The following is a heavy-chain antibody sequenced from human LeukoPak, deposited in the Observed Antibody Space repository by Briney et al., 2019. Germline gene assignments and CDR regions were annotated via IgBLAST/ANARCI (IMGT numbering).Heavy chain of an antibody. CDR3: ASNSLNCSSTSCYTYYYYGMDV. CDR2: ISSSSSYI. D-gene: IGHD2-2*02. Sequence: PGGSLRLSCAASGFTFSSYSMNWVRQAPGKGLEWVSSISSSSSYIYYADSVKGRFTISRDNAKNSLYLQMNSLRAEDTAVYYCASNSLNCSSTSCYTYYYYGMDVWGQGTTVTVSS. CDR1: GFTFSSYS. V-gene: IGHV3-21*01. J-gene: IGHJ6*02.